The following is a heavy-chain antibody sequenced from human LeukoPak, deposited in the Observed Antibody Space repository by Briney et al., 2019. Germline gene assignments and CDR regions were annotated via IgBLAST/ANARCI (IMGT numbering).Heavy chain of an antibody. CDR1: GYTFTGYY. Sequence: ASVKVSCKASGYTFTGYYIHWVRQAPGQGLEWMGWINPSSGGTNYAQNFQGRVTMTRDTSISTAYMELSRLRSDDTAVYYCARGLYYSGSERPLHMDVWGQGTTVTVSS. J-gene: IGHJ6*02. CDR3: ARGLYYSGSERPLHMDV. CDR2: INPSSGGT. D-gene: IGHD3-10*01. V-gene: IGHV1-2*02.